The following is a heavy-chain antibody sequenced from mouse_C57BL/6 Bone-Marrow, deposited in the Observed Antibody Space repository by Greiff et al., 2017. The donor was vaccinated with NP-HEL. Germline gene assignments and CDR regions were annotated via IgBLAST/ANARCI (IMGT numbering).Heavy chain of an antibody. Sequence: EVKLVESGEGLVKPGGSLKLSCAASGFTFSSYAMSWVRQTPEKRLEWVAYISSGGDYIYYADTVKGRFTISRDNARNTLYLQMSSLKSEDTAMYYCTRDPLLGGYFDYWGQGTTLTVSS. CDR1: GFTFSSYA. D-gene: IGHD6-5*01. CDR3: TRDPLLGGYFDY. CDR2: ISSGGDYI. V-gene: IGHV5-9-1*02. J-gene: IGHJ2*01.